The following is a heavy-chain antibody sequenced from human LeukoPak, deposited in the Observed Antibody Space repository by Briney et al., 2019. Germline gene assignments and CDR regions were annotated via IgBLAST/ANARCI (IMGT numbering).Heavy chain of an antibody. CDR2: IYVSGRT. CDR3: ARDRWELTPAKGWFDS. J-gene: IGHJ5*01. D-gene: IGHD1-26*01. CDR1: GDSMTHYY. V-gene: IGHV4-4*07. Sequence: PSETLSLTCAVSGDSMTHYYWSWIRQPAGQGLEWIGHIYVSGRTNYNPSFKSRVSMSIDTSKKQFSLNLTSVSAADTAVYFCARDRWELTPAKGWFDSWGQGTLVTVSS.